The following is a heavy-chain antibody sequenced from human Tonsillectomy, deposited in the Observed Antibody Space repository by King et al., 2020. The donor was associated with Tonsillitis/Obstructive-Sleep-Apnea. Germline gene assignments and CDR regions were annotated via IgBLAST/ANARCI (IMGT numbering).Heavy chain of an antibody. V-gene: IGHV3-33*01. D-gene: IGHD2-2*01. CDR3: ARGEYDCSSTSCYGGAFWYFDL. J-gene: IGHJ2*01. CDR2: IWYDGSNK. CDR1: GFTFSSYG. Sequence: VQLVESGGGVVQPGRSLRLSCAASGFTFSSYGMHWVRQAPGKGLEWVAVIWYDGSNKYYADSVKGRFTISRDNSKTTLYLQMNSLRAEDTAVYYCARGEYDCSSTSCYGGAFWYFDLWGRGTLVTVSS.